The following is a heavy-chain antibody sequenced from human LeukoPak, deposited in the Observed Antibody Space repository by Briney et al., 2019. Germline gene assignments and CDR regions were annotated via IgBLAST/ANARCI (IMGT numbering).Heavy chain of an antibody. CDR1: GGTFSSYA. Sequence: SVKVSCKASGGTFSSYAISWVRQAPGQGLEWMGGIIPIFGTANYAQKFQGRVTVTADESTSTAYMELSSLRSEDTAMYYCARVLYYDSSGVDYWGQGTLVTVSS. CDR2: IIPIFGTA. CDR3: ARVLYYDSSGVDY. D-gene: IGHD3-22*01. J-gene: IGHJ4*02. V-gene: IGHV1-69*13.